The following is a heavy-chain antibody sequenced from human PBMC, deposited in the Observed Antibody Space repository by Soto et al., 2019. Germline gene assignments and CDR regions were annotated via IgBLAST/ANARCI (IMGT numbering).Heavy chain of an antibody. V-gene: IGHV3-30*18. Sequence: GGSLRLSCAASGFTFSSYGMHWVRQAPGKGLEWVAVISRDGSSREYADPVKGRFTISRDNSKNTLYLQMNSLRAEDTAVYYCAKDSATPHFFDYWGQGTLVTVSS. D-gene: IGHD5-12*01. CDR3: AKDSATPHFFDY. CDR1: GFTFSSYG. J-gene: IGHJ4*02. CDR2: ISRDGSSR.